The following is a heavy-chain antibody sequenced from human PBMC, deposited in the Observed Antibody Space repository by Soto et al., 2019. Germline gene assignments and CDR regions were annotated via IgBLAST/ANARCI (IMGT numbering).Heavy chain of an antibody. Sequence: QITLKESGPTLVKPTQTLTLTCNLSGLSLSTGGVAVGWIRQPPGKALEWLALIYWDDDKRYSPSLKSRLTTTKDSSKNPVVLTVTNMDPVETATYFCALQGGGGELRSFDAFDIWGQGTMVTVSS. CDR1: GLSLSTGGVA. CDR3: ALQGGGGELRSFDAFDI. CDR2: IYWDDDK. D-gene: IGHD3-16*01. J-gene: IGHJ3*02. V-gene: IGHV2-5*02.